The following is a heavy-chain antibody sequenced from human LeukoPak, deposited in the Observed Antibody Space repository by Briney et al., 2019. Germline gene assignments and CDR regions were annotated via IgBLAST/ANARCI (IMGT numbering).Heavy chain of an antibody. CDR1: GGSISTYY. CDR3: ARSPHNSAWYEKWFDP. J-gene: IGHJ5*02. D-gene: IGHD6-19*01. CDR2: ISASGGT. Sequence: PSETLSLTCTGSGGSISTYYWSWIRQPPGKGLEWIADISASGGTNYNPSLESRVTVSMDSSKNQFSLKLSSVTAADTAVFYCARSPHNSAWYEKWFDPWGQGTLVTVSS. V-gene: IGHV4-4*08.